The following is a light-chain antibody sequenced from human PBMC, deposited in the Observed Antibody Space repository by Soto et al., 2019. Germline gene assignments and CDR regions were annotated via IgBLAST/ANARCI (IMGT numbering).Light chain of an antibody. CDR2: DAS. CDR1: QNIGKW. V-gene: IGKV1-5*01. Sequence: QLTQSPSTLSASVGDRVTITCRASQNIGKWLDWYQQKPGKAPNLLISDASRLESGVPSRFRGRGSGTNFTLAISSLQPDDFATYYCHQYDSDRTFGQGTKVDLK. CDR3: HQYDSDRT. J-gene: IGKJ1*01.